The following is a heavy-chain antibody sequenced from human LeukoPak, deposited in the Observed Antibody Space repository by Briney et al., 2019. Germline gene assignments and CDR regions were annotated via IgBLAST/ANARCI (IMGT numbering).Heavy chain of an antibody. CDR1: GVSISSNY. CDR3: ATLRDGYEFDY. D-gene: IGHD5-24*01. CDR2: IYDSGST. J-gene: IGHJ4*02. V-gene: IGHV4-59*01. Sequence: PSETLSLTCTVSGVSISSNYWSWIRQPPGKGLEWIGYIYDSGSTNYNPSLKSRVTISVDTSKNQFSLKLSSVTAADTAVYYCATLRDGYEFDYWGQGTLVTVSS.